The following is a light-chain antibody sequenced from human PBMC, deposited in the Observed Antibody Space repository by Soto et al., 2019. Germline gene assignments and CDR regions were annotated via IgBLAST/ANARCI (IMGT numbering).Light chain of an antibody. CDR3: QQYNDWPPTWT. CDR1: QSVSST. CDR2: GAS. J-gene: IGKJ1*01. Sequence: EIVMTQSPATLSVSPGERATLSCRASQSVSSTLAWYQQKPGQAPRVLIYGASTRATGIPDRFSGSGSGTEFALTISSLQSEDFAVYYCQQYNDWPPTWTFGQGTRVEIK. V-gene: IGKV3-15*01.